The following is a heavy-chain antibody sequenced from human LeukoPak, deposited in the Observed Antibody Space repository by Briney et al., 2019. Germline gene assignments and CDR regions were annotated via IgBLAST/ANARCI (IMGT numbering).Heavy chain of an antibody. CDR1: CGSFSGYY. D-gene: IGHD2-21*01. Sequence: SETLSLTCAVYCGSFSGYYWSWMRQPPGKGREWIGEINHSGSTNYNPSLKSRVTISVDTSKNQFSLKLSSVTAADTTRYYCATLHIVVPRFLRAARFDYSGQGTQVTVSS. CDR2: INHSGST. CDR3: ATLHIVVPRFLRAARFDY. V-gene: IGHV4-34*01. J-gene: IGHJ4*02.